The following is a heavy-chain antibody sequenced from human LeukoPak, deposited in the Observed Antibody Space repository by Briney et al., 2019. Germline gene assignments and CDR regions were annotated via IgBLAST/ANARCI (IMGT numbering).Heavy chain of an antibody. CDR3: ARETAVAGTGIWVRAFDI. V-gene: IGHV1-69*01. Sequence: GASVKVSCKASGGTFSSYAISWVRQAPGQGLEWMGGIIPIFGTANYAQKFQGRVTITADESTSTAYMELSSLRSEDTAVYYCARETAVAGTGIWVRAFDIWGQGTMVTVSS. CDR2: IIPIFGTA. D-gene: IGHD6-19*01. J-gene: IGHJ3*02. CDR1: GGTFSSYA.